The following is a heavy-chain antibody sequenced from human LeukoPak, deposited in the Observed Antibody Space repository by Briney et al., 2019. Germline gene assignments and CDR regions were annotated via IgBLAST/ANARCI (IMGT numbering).Heavy chain of an antibody. Sequence: GGSLRLSCSASGFTFRDYYMSCTRQAPGKGREWISYISSSAGTIHYVASVKGRFTISRDNAKNSLSLQMDSLRVEDTAVYYCATSVTRRRLDWFIDLWGRGTLVSVSS. V-gene: IGHV3-11*04. J-gene: IGHJ2*01. CDR2: ISSSAGTI. CDR1: GFTFRDYY. D-gene: IGHD4-17*01. CDR3: ATSVTRRRLDWFIDL.